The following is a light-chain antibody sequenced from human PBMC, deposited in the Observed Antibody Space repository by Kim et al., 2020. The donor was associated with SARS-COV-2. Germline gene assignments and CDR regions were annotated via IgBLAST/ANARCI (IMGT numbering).Light chain of an antibody. CDR2: VEGSGSY. CDR3: ETWDSTIQV. Sequence: QLVLTQSSSASASLGSSVKLTCTLTSGHSNYFIAWHQQQPGKAPRFLMKVEGSGSYNEGGGVPDRFSGSRSGADRYLIISNLQSEDEADYYCETWDSTIQVFGGGTQLTVL. V-gene: IGLV4-60*03. CDR1: SGHSNYF. J-gene: IGLJ3*02.